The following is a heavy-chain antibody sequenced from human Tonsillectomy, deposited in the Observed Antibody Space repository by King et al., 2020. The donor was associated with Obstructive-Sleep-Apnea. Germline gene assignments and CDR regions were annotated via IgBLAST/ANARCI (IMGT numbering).Heavy chain of an antibody. D-gene: IGHD6-19*01. CDR1: GFTFSSYA. V-gene: IGHV3-23*01. CDR2: ISGSGCSP. J-gene: IGHJ4*02. CDR3: AKDLGYSSGWYNY. Sequence: SGFTFSSYAKSWVRQAPGKGLEWVSAISGSGCSPYYADSVKGRFTISRDNSKNTLYLQMNSLRAEETAVYCCAKDLGYSSGWYNYWGQGPLVTVSS.